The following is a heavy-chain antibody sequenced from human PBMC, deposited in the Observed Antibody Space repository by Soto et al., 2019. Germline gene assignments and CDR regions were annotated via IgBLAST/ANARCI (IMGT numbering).Heavy chain of an antibody. CDR1: GFTFSSYA. J-gene: IGHJ4*02. CDR2: ISGSGGST. V-gene: IGHV3-23*01. Sequence: GGSLRLSCAASGFTFSSYAMSWVRQPPGKGLEWVSAISGSGGSTYYADSVKGRFTISRDNSKNTLYLQMNSLRAEDTAVYYCAKSIYYYDSSGYDYWGQGTLVTVSS. D-gene: IGHD3-22*01. CDR3: AKSIYYYDSSGYDY.